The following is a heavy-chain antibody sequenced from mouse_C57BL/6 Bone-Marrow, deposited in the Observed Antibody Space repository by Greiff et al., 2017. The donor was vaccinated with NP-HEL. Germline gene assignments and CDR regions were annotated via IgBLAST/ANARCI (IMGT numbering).Heavy chain of an antibody. CDR2: IYPSDSET. D-gene: IGHD3-3*01. Sequence: QVQLQQPGAELVRPGSSVKLSCKASGYTFTSYWMDWVKQRPGQGLEWIGNIYPSDSETHYKQKFQDKATLTVDKSSRTAYMQLSILTSEDSAVYYCAGGLGAWFAYWGQGTLVTVSA. V-gene: IGHV1-61*01. CDR3: AGGLGAWFAY. CDR1: GYTFTSYW. J-gene: IGHJ3*01.